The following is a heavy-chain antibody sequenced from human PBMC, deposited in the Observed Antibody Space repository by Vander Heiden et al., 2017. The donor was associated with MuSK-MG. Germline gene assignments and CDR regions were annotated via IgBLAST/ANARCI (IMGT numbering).Heavy chain of an antibody. D-gene: IGHD2-2*01. CDR3: ARDRVGPAVNYYYYYMDV. J-gene: IGHJ6*03. CDR1: GGSISSSNW. V-gene: IGHV4-4*02. CDR2: IYHSGST. Sequence: QVQLQESGPGLVTPSGTLSLTCAVSGGSISSSNWWSWVRQPPGKGLEWIGEIYHSGSTNDNPSLKSRVTISVDRSKNQFSLKLSSVTAADTAVYYCARDRVGPAVNYYYYYMDVWGKGTTVTVSS.